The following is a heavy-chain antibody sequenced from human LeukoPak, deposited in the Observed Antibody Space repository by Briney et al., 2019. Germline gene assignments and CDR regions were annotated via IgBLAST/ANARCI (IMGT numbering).Heavy chain of an antibody. CDR3: AKYGGSGWVIDY. V-gene: IGHV4-59*08. CDR1: GGSISNNY. Sequence: PSETLSLTCTVSGGSISNNYWTWIRQPPGKGLEWIRYIYSNGATSYNPSLKSRVTMSVDTSKNQFSLKLTSVTAADTAVYYCAKYGGSGWVIDYWGQGTLVTVSS. CDR2: IYSNGAT. J-gene: IGHJ4*02. D-gene: IGHD6-19*01.